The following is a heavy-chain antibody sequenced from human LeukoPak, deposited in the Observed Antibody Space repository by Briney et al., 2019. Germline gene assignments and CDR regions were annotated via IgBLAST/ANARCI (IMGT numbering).Heavy chain of an antibody. J-gene: IGHJ4*02. D-gene: IGHD1-26*01. CDR2: ISGSGGST. CDR3: AKAKGVIVGAKNDY. Sequence: GGSLRLSCAASGFTFSSYAMSWVRQAPGKGLEWVSAISGSGGSTYYADSVKGRFTISRDNSKNTLYLQMNSLRAEDTAVYYCAKAKGVIVGAKNDYWGQGTLVTVSS. V-gene: IGHV3-23*01. CDR1: GFTFSSYA.